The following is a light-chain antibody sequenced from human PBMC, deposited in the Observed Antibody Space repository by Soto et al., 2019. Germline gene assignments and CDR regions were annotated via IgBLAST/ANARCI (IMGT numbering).Light chain of an antibody. V-gene: IGKV3-20*01. CDR1: QSVTNKY. CDR2: GSS. J-gene: IGKJ2*01. Sequence: EVVLTQSPGTLSLSPGERATLSCRARQSVTNKYLAWYQQKPGQAPRLLIFGSSDRATGIPDRFSGSGSETDFTLTISRLEPEDFAVYYCQQYGSSPPYTFGRGTKLEI. CDR3: QQYGSSPPYT.